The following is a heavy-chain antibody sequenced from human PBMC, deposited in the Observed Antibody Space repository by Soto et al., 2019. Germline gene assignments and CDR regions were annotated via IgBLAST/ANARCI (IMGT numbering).Heavy chain of an antibody. CDR1: GFTVSSNY. D-gene: IGHD2-2*01. V-gene: IGHV3-66*01. J-gene: IGHJ6*04. CDR2: IYSGGST. CDR3: ARGTRTSRGPRMDV. Sequence: GGSLRLSCAASGFTVSSNYMSWVRQAPGKGLEWVSVIYSGGSTYYADSVKGRFTISRDNSKNTLYLQMNSLRAEDTAVYYCARGTRTSRGPRMDVWGKGTTVTVSS.